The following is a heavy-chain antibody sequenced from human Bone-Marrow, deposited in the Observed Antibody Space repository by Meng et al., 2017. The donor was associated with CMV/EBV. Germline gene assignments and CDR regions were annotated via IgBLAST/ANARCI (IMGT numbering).Heavy chain of an antibody. Sequence: GSFSGYYWNWIRQPPGKGLEWIGEINHSGSTNYNPSLKSRVTISVDTSKNQFSLKLSSVTAADTAVYYCARRRIAAAGQRMRRWFDPWGQGTLVTVSS. J-gene: IGHJ5*02. V-gene: IGHV4-34*01. CDR2: INHSGST. D-gene: IGHD6-13*01. CDR1: GSFSGYY. CDR3: ARRRIAAAGQRMRRWFDP.